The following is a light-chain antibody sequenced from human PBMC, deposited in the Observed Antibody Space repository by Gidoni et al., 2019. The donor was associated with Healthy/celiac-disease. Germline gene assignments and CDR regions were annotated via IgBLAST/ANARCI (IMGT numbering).Light chain of an antibody. CDR3: QQSYSTPRT. J-gene: IGKJ2*01. CDR1: QSISSY. Sequence: DIQMTQSPSSLSASVGDRVTITCLASQSISSYLNWYQQKPGKAPKLLIYAASSLQSGVPSRFSCIGSGTDFTLNISSLQPEDFATYYCQQSYSTPRTFGQGTKLEIK. V-gene: IGKV1-39*01. CDR2: AAS.